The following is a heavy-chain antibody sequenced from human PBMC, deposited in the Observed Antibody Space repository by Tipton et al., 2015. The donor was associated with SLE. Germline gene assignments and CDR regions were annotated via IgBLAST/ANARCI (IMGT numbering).Heavy chain of an antibody. CDR1: GGSIIDSSYY. D-gene: IGHD4-17*01. J-gene: IGHJ4*02. Sequence: TLSLTCTVSGGSIIDSSYYWGWIRQPPGKGLEWIGSIYYSGTTYYNPSLKSPVTISVDTSKTQFSLKLSSVTAADMAVYYCARRVYGDSFDYWGQGTQVTVSS. CDR2: IYYSGTT. CDR3: ARRVYGDSFDY. V-gene: IGHV4-39*01.